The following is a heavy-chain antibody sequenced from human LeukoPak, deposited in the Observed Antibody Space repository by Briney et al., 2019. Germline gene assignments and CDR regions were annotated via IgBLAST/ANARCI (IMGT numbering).Heavy chain of an antibody. J-gene: IGHJ4*02. CDR2: INHSGST. CDR3: ARDGRGLDY. D-gene: IGHD3-10*01. CDR1: GGSISSGDYY. Sequence: SQTLSLTCTVSGGSISSGDYYWSWIRQPPGKGLEWIGEINHSGSTNYNPSLKSRVTISVDTSENQFSLKLSSVTAADTAVYYCARDGRGLDYWGQGTLVTVSS. V-gene: IGHV4-30-4*01.